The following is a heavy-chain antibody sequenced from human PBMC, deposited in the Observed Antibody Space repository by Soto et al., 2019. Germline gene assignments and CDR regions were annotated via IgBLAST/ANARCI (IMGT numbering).Heavy chain of an antibody. V-gene: IGHV1-69*01. CDR1: GGTFSSYA. CDR2: IIPIFGTA. CDR3: AGPRYSSGWYESPNDAVDI. Sequence: QVQLVQSGAEVKKPGSSVKVSCKASGGTFSSYAISWVRQAPGQGLEWMGGIIPIFGTATYAQKFQGRVTIPADESTSTAYMELSSLRSEGTAVYYCAGPRYSSGWYESPNDAVDIWGQVTMVAVSS. D-gene: IGHD6-19*01. J-gene: IGHJ3*02.